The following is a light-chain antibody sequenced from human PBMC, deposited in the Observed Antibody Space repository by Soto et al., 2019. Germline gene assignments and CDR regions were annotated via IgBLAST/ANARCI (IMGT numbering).Light chain of an antibody. CDR1: YSDVGGYKH. CDR3: SSYTSSTTLYV. V-gene: IGLV2-14*01. CDR2: DAT. J-gene: IGLJ1*01. Sequence: QSALTQPASVSASPGQSITISCIGSYSDVGGYKHVAWYQQYPGKALKLIIYDATSRPSGISSRFSGSKSGNTASLTISALQADDEADYYCSSYTSSTTLYVFGTGTKVTVL.